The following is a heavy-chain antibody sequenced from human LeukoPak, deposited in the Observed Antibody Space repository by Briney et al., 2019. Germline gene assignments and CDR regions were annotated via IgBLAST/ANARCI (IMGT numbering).Heavy chain of an antibody. Sequence: SETLSLTCAVYGGSFSGYYWSWIRQPPGKGLEWIGEINHSGSTNYNPSLKSRVTISVDTSKNQFSLKLSSVTAADTAVYYCARLVRQLWSDLIDYWGQGTLVTVSS. D-gene: IGHD5-18*01. J-gene: IGHJ4*02. CDR2: INHSGST. CDR1: GGSFSGYY. V-gene: IGHV4-34*01. CDR3: ARLVRQLWSDLIDY.